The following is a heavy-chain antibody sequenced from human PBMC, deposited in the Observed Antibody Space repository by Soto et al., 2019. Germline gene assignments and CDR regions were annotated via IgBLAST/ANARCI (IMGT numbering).Heavy chain of an antibody. CDR1: GYTFTSYY. CDR3: TRFLSWFDP. D-gene: IGHD3-3*01. CDR2: INPCGVST. J-gene: IGHJ5*02. V-gene: IGHV1-46*01. Sequence: ASVKVSCKASGYTFTSYYMHWVRQAPGQGLEWMGIINPCGVSTSYAQKFQGRVTMTRDTSTSTVYMELSSLRSEDTAVYYCTRFLSWFDPWGQGTLVSVSA.